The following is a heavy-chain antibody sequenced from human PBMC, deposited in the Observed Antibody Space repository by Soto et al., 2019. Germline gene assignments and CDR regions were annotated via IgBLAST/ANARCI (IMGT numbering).Heavy chain of an antibody. CDR3: ARDTYYYGSGSYYTLYYYYGMDV. J-gene: IGHJ6*02. CDR1: GYTFTGYY. V-gene: IGHV1-2*04. Sequence: ASVKVSCKASGYTFTGYYMHWVRQAPGQGLEWMGWINPNSGGTNYAQKFQGWVTMTRDTSISTAYMELSRLRSDDTAVYYCARDTYYYGSGSYYTLYYYYGMDVWGQGTTVTVS. CDR2: INPNSGGT. D-gene: IGHD3-10*01.